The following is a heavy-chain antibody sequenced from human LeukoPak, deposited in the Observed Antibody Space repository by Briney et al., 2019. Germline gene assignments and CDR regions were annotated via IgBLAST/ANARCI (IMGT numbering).Heavy chain of an antibody. Sequence: PSETLSLTCAVYGGSFSGYYWSWIRQPPGKGLEWIGSIYYSGSTYYNPSLKSRVTISVDTSKNQFSLRLSSVTAADTALYYCARLRVRGYGYGPWEGPTWLDYWGQGTLVTVSS. CDR2: IYYSGST. V-gene: IGHV4-34*01. CDR3: ARLRVRGYGYGPWEGPTWLDY. J-gene: IGHJ4*02. CDR1: GGSFSGYY. D-gene: IGHD5-18*01.